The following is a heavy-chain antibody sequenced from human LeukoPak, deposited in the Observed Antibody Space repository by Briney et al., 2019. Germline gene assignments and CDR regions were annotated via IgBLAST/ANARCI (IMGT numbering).Heavy chain of an antibody. Sequence: SETLSLTCAVYGGSFSGYYWGWIRQPPGKGLEWIGEINHSGSTNYNPSLKSRVTISVDTSKNQFSLKLSSVTAADTAVYYCARVKVATITRFCYFDYWGQGTLVTVSS. CDR3: ARVKVATITRFCYFDY. J-gene: IGHJ4*02. CDR1: GGSFSGYY. V-gene: IGHV4-34*01. D-gene: IGHD5-24*01. CDR2: INHSGST.